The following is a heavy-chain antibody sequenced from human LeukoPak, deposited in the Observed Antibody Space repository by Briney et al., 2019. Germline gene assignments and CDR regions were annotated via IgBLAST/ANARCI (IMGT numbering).Heavy chain of an antibody. CDR3: ARGRRVIAPFDP. D-gene: IGHD2/OR15-2a*01. V-gene: IGHV4-34*01. J-gene: IGHJ5*02. CDR1: GGSFSGYY. Sequence: SETLSLTCAVYGGSFSGYYWSWIRQPPGKGLEWIGEINHSGSTNYNPSLKSRVTISVDTSKNQFSLKLSSVTAADTAVYYCARGRRVIAPFDPWGQGTLVTVSS. CDR2: INHSGST.